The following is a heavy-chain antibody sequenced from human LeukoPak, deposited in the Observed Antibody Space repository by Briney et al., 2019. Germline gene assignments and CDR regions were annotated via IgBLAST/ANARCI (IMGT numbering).Heavy chain of an antibody. Sequence: ASVKVSCKASGYTFTSYYIHWVRQAPGQGLEWMGIINPSGGSTSYAQKFQGRVTMTRDTSTSTVYMELSSLRSEDTAVYYCARDHRIAVAEYYFDYWGQGTLVTVSS. V-gene: IGHV1-46*01. CDR2: INPSGGST. CDR3: ARDHRIAVAEYYFDY. CDR1: GYTFTSYY. D-gene: IGHD6-19*01. J-gene: IGHJ4*02.